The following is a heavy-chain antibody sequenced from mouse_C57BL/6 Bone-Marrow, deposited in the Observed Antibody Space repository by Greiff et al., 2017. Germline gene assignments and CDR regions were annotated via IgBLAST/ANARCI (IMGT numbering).Heavy chain of an antibody. CDR3: ARNDDGFAY. CDR1: GYSITSGYY. Sequence: VQLQQSGPGLVKPSQSLSLTCSVTGYSITSGYYWNWNRQFPGNKLEWRGYISYDGSNNYNPFLKNRISITRDTSKNQFFLKLNSVTTEDTAAYYCARNDDGFAYWGQGTLVTVSA. CDR2: ISYDGSN. D-gene: IGHD2-12*01. J-gene: IGHJ3*01. V-gene: IGHV3-6*01.